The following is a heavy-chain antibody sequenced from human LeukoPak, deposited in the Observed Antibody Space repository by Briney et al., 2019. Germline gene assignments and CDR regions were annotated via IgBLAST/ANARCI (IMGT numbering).Heavy chain of an antibody. Sequence: SETLSLTCTVSGGSISSYYWSWIRQPPGKGLEWIGYIYDSGSTNYNPSLKSRVTISVDTSKNQFSLKLSSVTAADTAVYYCATNRSFKSYYYMDAWGKGTTVTVSS. CDR1: GGSISSYY. J-gene: IGHJ6*03. CDR3: ATNRSFKSYYYMDA. CDR2: IYDSGST. D-gene: IGHD2-15*01. V-gene: IGHV4-59*01.